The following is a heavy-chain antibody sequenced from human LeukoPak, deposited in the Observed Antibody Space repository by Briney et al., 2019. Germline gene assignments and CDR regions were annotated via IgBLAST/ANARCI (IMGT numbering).Heavy chain of an antibody. CDR1: GYTFTGYY. D-gene: IGHD5-18*01. J-gene: IGHJ5*02. CDR3: ARDRGGYSYGSPSP. CDR2: INPNSGGT. V-gene: IGHV1-2*02. Sequence: GASVKVSCKASGYTFTGYYMHWVRQAPGQGLEWMGWINPNSGGTNYAQKFQGRVTMTRDTSISTAYMELSRLRSDDTAVYYCARDRGGYSYGSPSPWGQGTLVTVSS.